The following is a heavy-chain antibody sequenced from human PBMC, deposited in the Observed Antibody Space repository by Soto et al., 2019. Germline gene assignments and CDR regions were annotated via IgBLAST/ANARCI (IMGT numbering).Heavy chain of an antibody. V-gene: IGHV4-59*01. CDR3: ARAPFHYYDSSRYYYYFDY. J-gene: IGHJ4*02. CDR2: IYYSGST. D-gene: IGHD3-22*01. Sequence: SETLSLTCTVSGGSISSYYWSWIRQPPGKGLEWIGYIYYSGSTNYNPSLKSRVTISVDTSKDQFSLKLSSVTAADTAVYYCARAPFHYYDSSRYYYYFDYWGQGTLVTVSS. CDR1: GGSISSYY.